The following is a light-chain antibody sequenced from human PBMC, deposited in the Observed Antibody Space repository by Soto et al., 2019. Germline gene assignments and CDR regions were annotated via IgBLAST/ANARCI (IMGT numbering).Light chain of an antibody. CDR1: RSDVGSYND. J-gene: IGLJ3*02. CDR3: CSYAGSGTWM. CDR2: EVT. Sequence: QSALTQPASVSGSPGQSITVSCIGTRSDVGSYNDVSWYQQHPGKAPKLMIFEVTKRPSGVSNRFSGSKSGSTASLSISGLQAEDEADYYCCSYAGSGTWMFGGGTKLTVL. V-gene: IGLV2-23*02.